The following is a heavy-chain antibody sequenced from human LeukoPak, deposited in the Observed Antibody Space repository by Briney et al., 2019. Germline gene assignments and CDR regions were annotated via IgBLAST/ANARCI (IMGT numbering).Heavy chain of an antibody. CDR3: ARNRGDYGSGKYFDY. Sequence: GRSLRLSCAASGFSFSSYAMHWVRQAPGKGLEWVASISYDGNNEYYADSVKGRFTISRDNPNNPLSLQMNRLRAEYTAVYYCARNRGDYGSGKYFDYWGQGTLVTVSS. V-gene: IGHV3-30*04. J-gene: IGHJ4*02. CDR1: GFSFSSYA. D-gene: IGHD3-10*01. CDR2: ISYDGNNE.